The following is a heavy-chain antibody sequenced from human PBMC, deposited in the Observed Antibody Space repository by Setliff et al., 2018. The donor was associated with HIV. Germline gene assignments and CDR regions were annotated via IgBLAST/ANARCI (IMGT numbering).Heavy chain of an antibody. Sequence: PGGSLRLSCAASGFTFSTYGMSWVRQAPGKGLEWVSSISGSGGSTYYADSVKGRFTISRDNSKNTLYLQMNSLRAEDTAVYYCAKNIGGYSSSSVFDYWGQGTLVTVSS. CDR3: AKNIGGYSSSSVFDY. CDR1: GFTFSTYG. J-gene: IGHJ4*02. V-gene: IGHV3-23*01. CDR2: ISGSGGST. D-gene: IGHD6-6*01.